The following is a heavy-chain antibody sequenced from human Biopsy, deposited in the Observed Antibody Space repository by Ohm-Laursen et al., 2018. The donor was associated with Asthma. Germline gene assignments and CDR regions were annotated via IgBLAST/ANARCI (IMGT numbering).Heavy chain of an antibody. D-gene: IGHD5-12*01. CDR1: GDSFSNYA. J-gene: IGHJ6*02. Sequence: SVKVSCKASGDSFSNYAISWVRQAPGQGLEWMGGLIPVLGTPDHAQMFEGRVTITADESTSTTYMELSSLSSEDAAVYYCARGYSGSDRIVYYYSGLEVWGQGTTVTVSS. V-gene: IGHV1-69*13. CDR3: ARGYSGSDRIVYYYSGLEV. CDR2: LIPVLGTP.